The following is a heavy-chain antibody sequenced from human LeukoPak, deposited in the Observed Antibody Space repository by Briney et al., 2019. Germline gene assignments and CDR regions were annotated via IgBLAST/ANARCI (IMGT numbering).Heavy chain of an antibody. CDR1: GGSISSGGYY. V-gene: IGHV4-31*03. D-gene: IGHD3-3*01. Sequence: SQTLSLTCTVSGGSISSGGYYWSWIRQHPGKGLEWIGHIYYSGSTCYNPSLKSRVTISVDTSKNQFSLKLSSVTAADTAVYYCARAGGFFSPFGYWGQGTLVTVSS. J-gene: IGHJ4*02. CDR2: IYYSGST. CDR3: ARAGGFFSPFGY.